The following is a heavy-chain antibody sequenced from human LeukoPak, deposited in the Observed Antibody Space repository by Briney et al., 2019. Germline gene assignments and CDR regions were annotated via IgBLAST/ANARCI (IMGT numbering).Heavy chain of an antibody. CDR1: GGSFSGYY. D-gene: IGHD3-10*01. J-gene: IGHJ4*02. V-gene: IGHV4-34*01. CDR3: GTLLWFGELIEDY. CDR2: INHSGST. Sequence: SETLSLTCAVYGGSFSGYYWSWIRQPPGKGLEWIGEINHSGSTNYNPSLKSRVTISVDTSKNQFSLKLSSVTAADTAVYYCGTLLWFGELIEDYWGQGTLVTVSS.